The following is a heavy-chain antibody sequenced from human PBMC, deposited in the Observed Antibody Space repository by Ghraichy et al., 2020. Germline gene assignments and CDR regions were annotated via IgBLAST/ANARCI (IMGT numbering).Heavy chain of an antibody. CDR2: DGNNK. J-gene: IGHJ4*02. V-gene: IGHV3-30-3*01. CDR3: ARERKEATIMLGDY. CDR1: GFTFSSYA. Sequence: GGSLRLSCAASGFTFSSYAMHWVRQAPGKGLEWVAVDGNNKYYADSVKGRFTVSRANSKNTLYLQMNSLRAEDTAGDYCARERKEATIMLGDYWGRGTLVTVSS. D-gene: IGHD1-26*01.